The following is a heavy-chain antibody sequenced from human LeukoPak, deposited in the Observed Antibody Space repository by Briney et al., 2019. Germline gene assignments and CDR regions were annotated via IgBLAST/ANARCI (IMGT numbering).Heavy chain of an antibody. CDR2: ISAYNGNT. J-gene: IGHJ4*02. D-gene: IGHD1-26*01. V-gene: IGHV1-18*04. Sequence: ASVKVCCKASGYTFTGYYMHWVRQAPGQGLEWMGWISAYNGNTNYAQKLQGRVTMTTDTSTSTAYMELRSLRSDDTAVYYCARGLVGGISGYWGQGTLVTVSS. CDR1: GYTFTGYY. CDR3: ARGLVGGISGY.